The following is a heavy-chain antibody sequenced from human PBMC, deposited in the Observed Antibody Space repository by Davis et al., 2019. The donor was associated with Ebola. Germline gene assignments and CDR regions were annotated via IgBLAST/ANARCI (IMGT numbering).Heavy chain of an antibody. V-gene: IGHV1-46*01. J-gene: IGHJ4*03. D-gene: IGHD3-16*02. CDR3: AKNPHLSLYFDY. CDR2: INPSGGST. CDR1: GYTFTSYY. Sequence: ASVKVSCKASGYTFTSYYMHWMRQAPGQGLEWMGIINPSGGSTSYAQKFQGRVTMTRDTSISTAYMELSRLRSDDTAVYYCAKNPHLSLYFDYWGQGTMVTVSS.